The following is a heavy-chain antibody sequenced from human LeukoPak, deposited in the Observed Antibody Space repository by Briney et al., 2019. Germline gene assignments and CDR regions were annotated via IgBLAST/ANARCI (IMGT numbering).Heavy chain of an antibody. J-gene: IGHJ5*02. Sequence: GGSLRLSCAASGFTFSSYSMNWVRQAPGKGLEWVSYISTSSSTIYYADSVKGRFTISRDNANNLLYLQMNSLRAEDTAVYYCARGGSIACSSTSCFPRWFDPWGQGTLVTVSS. D-gene: IGHD2-2*01. CDR3: ARGGSIACSSTSCFPRWFDP. CDR2: ISTSSSTI. CDR1: GFTFSSYS. V-gene: IGHV3-48*04.